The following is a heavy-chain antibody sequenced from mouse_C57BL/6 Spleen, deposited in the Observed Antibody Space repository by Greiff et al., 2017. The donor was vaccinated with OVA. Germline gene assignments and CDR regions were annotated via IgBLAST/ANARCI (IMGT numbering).Heavy chain of an antibody. D-gene: IGHD2-4*01. J-gene: IGHJ2*01. CDR2: INPSNGGT. CDR3: ARGDYDGGNYCDY. CDR1: GYTFTSYW. Sequence: QVQLKESGTELVKPGASVKLSCKASGYTFTSYWMHWVKQRPGQGLEWIGNINPSNGGTNYNEKFKSKATLTVDKSSSTAYMQLSSLTSEDSAVYYCARGDYDGGNYCDYWGQGTTLTVSS. V-gene: IGHV1-53*01.